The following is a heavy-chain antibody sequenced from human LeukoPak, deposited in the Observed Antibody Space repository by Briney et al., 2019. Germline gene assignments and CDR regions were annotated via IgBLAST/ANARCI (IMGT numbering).Heavy chain of an antibody. D-gene: IGHD3-10*01. V-gene: IGHV4-59*11. CDR1: GGSINSHY. CDR3: ASRPADTNWYGVLDY. CDR2: IFNSGNT. Sequence: ASETLSLTCTVSGGSINSHYWSWIRQPPGKGLEWIGYIFNSGNTNYNPSFKSRVTMSLDTSRNQFSLKLSSVTAADTALYYCASRPADTNWYGVLDYWSRGALVTVSS. J-gene: IGHJ4*02.